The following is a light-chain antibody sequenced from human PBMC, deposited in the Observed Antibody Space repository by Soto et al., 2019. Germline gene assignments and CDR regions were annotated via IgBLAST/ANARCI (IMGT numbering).Light chain of an antibody. Sequence: QSVLTQSPSVSAAPGQKVTIYCSGSSSNIGSNYVSWYQQLPGTAPKLLIYDNNKRPSGIPDRFSGSKSGTSGTLDITGLQTGDEADYYCATWDGSLPGEVFGGGTKLTVL. V-gene: IGLV1-51*01. CDR2: DNN. CDR3: ATWDGSLPGEV. J-gene: IGLJ2*01. CDR1: SSNIGSNY.